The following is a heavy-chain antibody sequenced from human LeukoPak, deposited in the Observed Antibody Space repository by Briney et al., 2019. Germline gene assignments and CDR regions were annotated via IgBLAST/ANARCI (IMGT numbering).Heavy chain of an antibody. CDR2: ISWNSGSM. J-gene: IGHJ4*02. CDR3: AKDMGYSGNYRTPDY. CDR1: GFTFDDYA. Sequence: GGSLRLSCVASGFTFDDYAMHWVRQAPGKGLEWVSGISWNSGSMGYADSVKGRFTISRDNAKNSLYLQMNSLRAEDMALYYCAKDMGYSGNYRTPDYWGQGTLVTVS. D-gene: IGHD1-26*01. V-gene: IGHV3-9*03.